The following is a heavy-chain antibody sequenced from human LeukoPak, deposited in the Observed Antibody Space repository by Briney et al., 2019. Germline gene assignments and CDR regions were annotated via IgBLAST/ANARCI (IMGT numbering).Heavy chain of an antibody. D-gene: IGHD3-3*01. CDR1: GFTFGKYW. Sequence: GGSLRLSCVASGFTFGKYWMSWVRQAPGKGLEWVANIKLDGSEKNYVDSVKGRFTISRDNTKNSLYLQMNSLRVEDTAVLYCAGDQYDTWSRRGNFDSWGQGTLVIVSS. J-gene: IGHJ4*02. CDR3: AGDQYDTWSRRGNFDS. V-gene: IGHV3-7*03. CDR2: IKLDGSEK.